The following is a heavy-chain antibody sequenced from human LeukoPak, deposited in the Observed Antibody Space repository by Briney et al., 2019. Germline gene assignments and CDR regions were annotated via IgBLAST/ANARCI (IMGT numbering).Heavy chain of an antibody. Sequence: GESLKISCAASGFTVSGTHMSWVRQAPGKGLEWVSAMYTGGTTYYADSVTGRFTVSRDTSRNTLFLHMDSLRAEDTAVYYCAKDEVTSGGGLASWGQGTLVIVSS. CDR2: MYTGGTT. J-gene: IGHJ5*01. V-gene: IGHV3-53*01. D-gene: IGHD2-21*02. CDR3: AKDEVTSGGGLAS. CDR1: GFTVSGTH.